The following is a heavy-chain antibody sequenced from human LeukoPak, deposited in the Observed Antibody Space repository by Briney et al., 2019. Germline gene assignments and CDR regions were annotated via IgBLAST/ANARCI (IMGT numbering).Heavy chain of an antibody. V-gene: IGHV1-2*02. J-gene: IGHJ4*02. CDR3: ARVIAAASTRLDY. Sequence: ASVKVSCKASGYTFTGYYMHWVRQAPGQGLEWMGWINPNSGGTNYAQKFQGKVTMTRDTSISTAYMELSRLRSDDTAMYYCARVIAAASTRLDYWGQGTLVTVSS. CDR1: GYTFTGYY. CDR2: INPNSGGT. D-gene: IGHD6-13*01.